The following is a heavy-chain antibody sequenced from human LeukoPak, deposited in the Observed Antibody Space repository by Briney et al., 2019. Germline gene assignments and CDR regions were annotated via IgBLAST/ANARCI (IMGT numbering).Heavy chain of an antibody. CDR3: ARDHNYAFDN. V-gene: IGHV3-48*04. J-gene: IGHJ4*02. CDR1: GFTFSSYS. Sequence: GGSLRLSCAASGFTFSSYSMNWVRQAPGKGLEWISYIGISSGNTKYADSVKGRFTISGDNARNSLYLQMNSLRVEDSAVYYCARDHNYAFDNWGQGTPVTASS. D-gene: IGHD1-1*01. CDR2: IGISSGNT.